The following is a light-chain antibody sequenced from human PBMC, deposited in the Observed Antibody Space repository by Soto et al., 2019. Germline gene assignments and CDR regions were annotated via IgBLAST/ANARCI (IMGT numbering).Light chain of an antibody. CDR2: AAS. CDR3: QQSYSTLLT. V-gene: IGKV1-39*01. Sequence: DIQITQSPSSLSASVGDRVTITCRASQVISNYLNWYQQKPGKAPQLLIYAASSFHSGVPSRFSPSGSGTDFTLTISSLQPEDFATYFCQQSYSTLLTFGGGTKVDIK. J-gene: IGKJ4*01. CDR1: QVISNY.